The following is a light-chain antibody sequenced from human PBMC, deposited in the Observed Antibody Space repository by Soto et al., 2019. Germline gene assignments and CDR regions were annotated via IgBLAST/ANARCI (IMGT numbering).Light chain of an antibody. J-gene: IGKJ5*01. V-gene: IGKV1D-12*01. CDR1: QGIGRW. Sequence: DVQMTQYPSSVSASVGDRVTITCRASQGIGRWLAWYQQRPGKAPSFLIYAASSLQGGDPSRFSGSGSATDFTLTISNLQPEDFATYFCQQGDSFPVTFGQGTRLEMK. CDR3: QQGDSFPVT. CDR2: AAS.